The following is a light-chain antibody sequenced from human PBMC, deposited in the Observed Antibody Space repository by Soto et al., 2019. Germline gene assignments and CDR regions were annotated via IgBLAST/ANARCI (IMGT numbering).Light chain of an antibody. CDR2: DAS. CDR3: QQYNSYLRT. V-gene: IGKV1-5*01. J-gene: IGKJ4*01. Sequence: DIQMTQSPSTLSASVGDKVTNTYRDSQSISSWLAWYQQQPGKAPKLLIYDASRLESRVPSRSSGSKSGTEFTFTISRLQPDDFATYYCQQYNSYLRTFGGGTKVDI. CDR1: QSISSW.